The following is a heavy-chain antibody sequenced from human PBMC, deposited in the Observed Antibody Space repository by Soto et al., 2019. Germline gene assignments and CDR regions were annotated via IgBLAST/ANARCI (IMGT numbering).Heavy chain of an antibody. Sequence: QVQLVESGGGVVQPGRSLRLSCVGSGFSFSSYDMNWVRQAPGTGLEWVALMSYDGSKKYYGDSVRGRVTISRDNSKNTLYLQMDHLRPEDTAIYYCAKDLKPGSRWSLGGVEHCMDAWGRGTTVSVSS. V-gene: IGHV3-30*18. D-gene: IGHD3-16*01. CDR3: AKDLKPGSRWSLGGVEHCMDA. CDR1: GFSFSSYD. CDR2: MSYDGSKK. J-gene: IGHJ6*03.